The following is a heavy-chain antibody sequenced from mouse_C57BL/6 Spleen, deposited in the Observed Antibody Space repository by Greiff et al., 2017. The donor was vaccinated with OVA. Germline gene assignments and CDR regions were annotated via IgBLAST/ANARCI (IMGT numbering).Heavy chain of an antibody. J-gene: IGHJ2*01. V-gene: IGHV1-26*01. CDR3: ARTVYYYGSSPDY. CDR2: INPNNGGT. CDR1: GYTFTDYY. Sequence: EVQLQQSGPELVKPGASVKISCKASGYTFTDYYMNWVKQSPGKSLEWIGGINPNNGGTSYNQKFKGKATLTVDKSSSTAYMELRSLTSEDSAVYYWARTVYYYGSSPDYWGQGTTLTVSS. D-gene: IGHD1-1*01.